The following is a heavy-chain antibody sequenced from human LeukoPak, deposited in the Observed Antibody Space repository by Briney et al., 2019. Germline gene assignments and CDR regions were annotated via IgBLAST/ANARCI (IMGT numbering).Heavy chain of an antibody. CDR3: ARIPGDRPDD. CDR1: GASMTSYY. J-gene: IGHJ4*02. V-gene: IGHV4-59*01. CDR2: MYFGERT. D-gene: IGHD7-27*01. Sequence: PSETLPLTCTVSGASMTSYYWTWIRQPPGKGLEWIGYMYFGERTNYNPSLKSRATISIDTSKKQFSLNLKSVTAADTAVYYCARIPGDRPDDWGQGTLVTVS.